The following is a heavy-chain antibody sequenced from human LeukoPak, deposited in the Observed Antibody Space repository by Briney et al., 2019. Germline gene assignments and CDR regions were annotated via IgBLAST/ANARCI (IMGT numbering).Heavy chain of an antibody. V-gene: IGHV4-31*03. J-gene: IGHJ4*02. CDR3: AREGGPQCSSTSCYSDY. CDR1: GGSISSGGYY. Sequence: PSETLSLTCTVSGGSISSGGYYWSWIRQHPGKGLEWIGYIYYSGSTYYNPSLKSRVTISVDTSKNQFSLKLSSVTAADTAVYYCAREGGPQCSSTSCYSDYWGQGTLVTVSS. D-gene: IGHD2-2*02. CDR2: IYYSGST.